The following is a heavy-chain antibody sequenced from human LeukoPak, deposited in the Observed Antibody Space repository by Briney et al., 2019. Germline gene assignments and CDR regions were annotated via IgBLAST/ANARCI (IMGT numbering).Heavy chain of an antibody. J-gene: IGHJ5*02. CDR1: GGSISSYY. D-gene: IGHD6-13*01. CDR2: IYYSGGT. V-gene: IGHV4-59*01. Sequence: SETLSLTCTVSGGSISSYYWSWIRQPPGKGLEWIGYIYYSGGTNYNPSLKSRVTISVDTSKNQFSLKLSSVTAADTAVYYCARAGIAAAGTEGGNWFDPWGQGTLVTVSS. CDR3: ARAGIAAAGTEGGNWFDP.